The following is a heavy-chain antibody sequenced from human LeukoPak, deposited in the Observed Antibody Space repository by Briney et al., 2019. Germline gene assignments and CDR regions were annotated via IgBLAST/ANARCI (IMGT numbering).Heavy chain of an antibody. D-gene: IGHD7-27*01. J-gene: IGHJ4*02. CDR3: ARVFRTGGAFDY. Sequence: PGGSLRLSCGASGFTFSSYSMNWVRQAPGKGLEWVSSISSSSSYIYYADSVKGRFTISRDNAKNSLYLQMNSLRAEDTAVYYCARVFRTGGAFDYWGQGTLVTVSS. CDR1: GFTFSSYS. CDR2: ISSSSSYI. V-gene: IGHV3-21*01.